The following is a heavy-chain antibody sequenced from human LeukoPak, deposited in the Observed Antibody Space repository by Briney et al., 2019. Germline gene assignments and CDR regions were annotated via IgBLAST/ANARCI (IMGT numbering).Heavy chain of an antibody. CDR2: ISGSGGST. CDR1: GFTFSNYA. V-gene: IGHV3-23*01. CDR3: AKPTAGVLDY. Sequence: GGSLRLSCAASGFTFSNYAMSWVRQAPGKGLEWVSAISGSGGSTYYADSVKGRFTISRDNSKNTLYLQMNGLRAEDTAVYYCAKPTAGVLDYWGQGTLVTVSS. D-gene: IGHD2-8*01. J-gene: IGHJ4*02.